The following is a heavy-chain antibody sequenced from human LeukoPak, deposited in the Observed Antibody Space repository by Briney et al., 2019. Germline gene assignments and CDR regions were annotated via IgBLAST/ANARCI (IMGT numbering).Heavy chain of an antibody. CDR3: ARTGSGSSNWFDP. V-gene: IGHV4-39*07. Sequence: SETLSLTCTVSGGSISSGSYYWSWIRQPPGKGLEWIGEINHSGSTNYNPSLKSRVTISVDTSKNQFSLKLSSVTAADTAVYYCARTGSGSSNWFDPWGQGTLVTVSS. D-gene: IGHD3-10*01. CDR1: GGSISSGSYY. J-gene: IGHJ5*02. CDR2: INHSGST.